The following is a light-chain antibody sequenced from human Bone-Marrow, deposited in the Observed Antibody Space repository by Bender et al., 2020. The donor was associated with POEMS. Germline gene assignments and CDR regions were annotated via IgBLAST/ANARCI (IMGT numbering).Light chain of an antibody. CDR1: SSDLGGYNY. CDR3: QSSDNTLGRSRV. V-gene: IGLV2-14*01. CDR2: EVS. Sequence: QSALTQPASVSGSPGQSITISCTGTSSDLGGYNYVSWYQQHPGKAPKLMIFEVSNRPSGVSNRFSGSKSGSTASLTISGLQAEDEADYYCQSSDNTLGRSRVFGGGTKLTV. J-gene: IGLJ3*02.